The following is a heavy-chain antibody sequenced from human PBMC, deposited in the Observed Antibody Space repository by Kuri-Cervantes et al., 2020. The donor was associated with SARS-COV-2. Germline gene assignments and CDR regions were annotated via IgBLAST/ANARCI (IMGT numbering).Heavy chain of an antibody. CDR2: ISAYNGNT. D-gene: IGHD2-15*01. V-gene: IGHV1-18*01. CDR3: ARDLGWPVVGWFDP. J-gene: IGHJ5*02. Sequence: ASVKVSCKASGYTFSTYGISWVRQAPGQGLEWMGWISAYNGNTNYAQNLQGRATMTTDTSTNTAYMELRSLRSDDTAVYYCARDLGWPVVGWFDPWGQGTLVTVSS. CDR1: GYTFSTYG.